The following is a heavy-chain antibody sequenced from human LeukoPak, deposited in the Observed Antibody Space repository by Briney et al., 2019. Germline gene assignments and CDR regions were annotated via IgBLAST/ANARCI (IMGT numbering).Heavy chain of an antibody. Sequence: ASVKVSCTASGYTFTSYYMHWVRQAPGQGLEWVGRINPYNGNTKYVQKFYDRVSMTTDTSTSTAYMELRRLRSGDTAMYYCARGPRYDYDSSVYYFEFWGQGTLVTVSS. CDR2: INPYNGNT. V-gene: IGHV1-18*04. D-gene: IGHD3-22*01. CDR1: GYTFTSYY. J-gene: IGHJ4*02. CDR3: ARGPRYDYDSSVYYFEF.